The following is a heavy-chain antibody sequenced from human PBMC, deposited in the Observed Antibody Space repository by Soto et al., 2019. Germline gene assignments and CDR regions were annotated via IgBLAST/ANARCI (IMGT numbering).Heavy chain of an antibody. CDR2: ISGVNSDV. J-gene: IGHJ4*02. D-gene: IGHD6-19*01. CDR1: EFTLSSYN. Sequence: EVQLMESGGGLVQPGGSLRLSCAASEFTLSSYNMNWVRQAPGKGLEWVSFISGVNSDVFYADSVKGRFTISRDNAKNALYLQMNSLRDEDTAVYYCTRDRPPHNTGWPIFEYWGQGTLVTVSS. CDR3: TRDRPPHNTGWPIFEY. V-gene: IGHV3-48*02.